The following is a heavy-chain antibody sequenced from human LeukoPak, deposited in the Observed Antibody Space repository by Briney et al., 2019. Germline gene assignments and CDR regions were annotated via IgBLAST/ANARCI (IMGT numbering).Heavy chain of an antibody. CDR1: GFTFSSYA. CDR3: ARVDQYNWTDFDY. Sequence: PGRSLRLSCAASGFTFSSYAMHWVRQAPGKGLEWVAVISYDGSNKYYADSVKGRFTISRDNSKNTLYLQMNSLRAEDTAVYYCARVDQYNWTDFDYWDQGTLVTVSS. J-gene: IGHJ4*02. D-gene: IGHD1-20*01. V-gene: IGHV3-30-3*01. CDR2: ISYDGSNK.